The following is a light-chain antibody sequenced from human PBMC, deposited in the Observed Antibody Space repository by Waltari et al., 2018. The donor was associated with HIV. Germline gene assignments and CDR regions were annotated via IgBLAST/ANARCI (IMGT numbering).Light chain of an antibody. V-gene: IGKV1-39*01. Sequence: DIQMTPSPSSLSASVEDRIHITCRASQSISNYLNWYQQKPGKAPKLPIYAASSLQTGIPARISGSGSGTDFTLNISSVQSEDFATYYCQQRYRTPPTFGGGTKVDIK. CDR3: QQRYRTPPT. CDR2: AAS. J-gene: IGKJ4*01. CDR1: QSISNY.